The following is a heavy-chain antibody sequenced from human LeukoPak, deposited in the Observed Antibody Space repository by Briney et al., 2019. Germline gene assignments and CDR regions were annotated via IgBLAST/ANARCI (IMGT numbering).Heavy chain of an antibody. Sequence: GRSLRLSCAAFGFTFSSYAMSWVRQAPGKGLEWVSAISGSGGSTYYADSVKGRFTISRDNSKNTLYLQMNSLRAEDTAVYYCAKDSRVVTDTPGDYWGQGTLVTVSS. J-gene: IGHJ4*02. D-gene: IGHD4-23*01. CDR3: AKDSRVVTDTPGDY. CDR2: ISGSGGST. CDR1: GFTFSSYA. V-gene: IGHV3-23*01.